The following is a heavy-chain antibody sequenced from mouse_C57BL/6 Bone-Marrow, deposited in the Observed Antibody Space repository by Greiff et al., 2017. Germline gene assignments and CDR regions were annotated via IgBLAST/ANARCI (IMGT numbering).Heavy chain of an antibody. Sequence: EVQLQQSGPELVKPGASVKISCKASGYTFTDYYMNWVKQSHGKSLEWIGDINPNNGGTSYNQKFKGKATLTVDKSSSTAYMELRSLTSEDAAVYYCARKVITTVVDFDDWGQGTTLTVSS. D-gene: IGHD1-1*01. CDR1: GYTFTDYY. J-gene: IGHJ2*01. V-gene: IGHV1-26*01. CDR2: INPNNGGT. CDR3: ARKVITTVVDFDD.